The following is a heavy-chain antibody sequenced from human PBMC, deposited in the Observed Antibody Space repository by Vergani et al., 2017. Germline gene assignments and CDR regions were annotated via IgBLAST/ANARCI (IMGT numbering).Heavy chain of an antibody. D-gene: IGHD6-13*01. J-gene: IGHJ4*02. CDR3: ARSADSSSWIPGWFDY. CDR2: ISGSGGST. CDR1: GFTFSSYA. V-gene: IGHV3-23*01. Sequence: EVQLLESGGGLVQPGGSLRLSCAASGFTFSSYAMSWVRQAPGKGLEWVSAISGSGGSTYYADSVKGRFTISRDNSKNTLYLQMNSLRAEDTAVYYCARSADSSSWIPGWFDYWGQGTLVTVSS.